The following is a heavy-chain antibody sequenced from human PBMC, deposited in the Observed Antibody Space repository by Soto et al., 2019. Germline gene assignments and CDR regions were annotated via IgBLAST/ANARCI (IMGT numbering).Heavy chain of an antibody. J-gene: IGHJ4*02. CDR1: GFTFTSSA. Sequence: ASVKVSCKASGFTFTSSAFQCVRQARGQRLEWIGWIAVGSGYTNYAQRSQDRVTLTRDMSTATTYMELSRLTSEDTAIYYCAADATAWQQMVPSDYWGQGTLVTVSS. CDR2: IAVGSGYT. CDR3: AADATAWQQMVPSDY. D-gene: IGHD2-8*01. V-gene: IGHV1-58*01.